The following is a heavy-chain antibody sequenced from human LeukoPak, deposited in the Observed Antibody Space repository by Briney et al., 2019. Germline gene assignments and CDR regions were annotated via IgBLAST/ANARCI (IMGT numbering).Heavy chain of an antibody. CDR1: GFIVNTYY. CDR2: IYSDGST. CDR3: ASRVEMAN. Sequence: GGSLRLSCAVSGFIVNTYYMSWVRQAPGKGLEWVSIIYSDGSTYYADSMKGRFTISRDNAKNSLYLQMNSLRAEDTAVYYCASRVEMANWGQGTLVTVSS. D-gene: IGHD5-24*01. V-gene: IGHV3-53*01. J-gene: IGHJ4*02.